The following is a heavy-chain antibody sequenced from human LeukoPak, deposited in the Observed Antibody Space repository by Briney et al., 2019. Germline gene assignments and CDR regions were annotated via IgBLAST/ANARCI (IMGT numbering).Heavy chain of an antibody. Sequence: GGSLRLSCAASGFTFSSYSMSWVRQAPGKGLEWVSVIYSGGSTYYADSVKGRFTISRDNSKNTLYLQMNSLRAEDTAVYHCASIAGVVKDYWGQGTLVTVSS. D-gene: IGHD3-3*01. V-gene: IGHV3-53*01. CDR3: ASIAGVVKDY. CDR1: GFTFSSYS. J-gene: IGHJ4*02. CDR2: IYSGGST.